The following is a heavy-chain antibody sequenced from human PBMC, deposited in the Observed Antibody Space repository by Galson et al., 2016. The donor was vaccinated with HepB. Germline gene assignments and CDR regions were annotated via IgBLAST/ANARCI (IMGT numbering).Heavy chain of an antibody. D-gene: IGHD4-11*01. V-gene: IGHV3-74*01. CDR3: ARDRDYTNALDI. J-gene: IGHJ3*02. Sequence: SLRLSCAASGFTFRGYWMHWVRQGPGKGLVWVSRINSDGSSTRYADSVKGRFTISRDNAKDTLYLQMNSLRAGDTAVYYCARDRDYTNALDIWGQGTMVTVSS. CDR2: INSDGSST. CDR1: GFTFRGYW.